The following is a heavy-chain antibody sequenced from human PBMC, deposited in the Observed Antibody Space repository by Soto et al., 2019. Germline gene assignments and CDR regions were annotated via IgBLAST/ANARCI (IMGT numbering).Heavy chain of an antibody. CDR2: FRTSGDGGTT. CDR1: GFTFSSYS. CDR3: ARAFYDFWSGYFIKGRDEYYFDY. V-gene: IGHV3-23*01. D-gene: IGHD3-3*01. Sequence: GSLRLSCAASGFTFSSYSMSWVRQAPGKGLEWVSGFRTSGDGGTTYYADSVKGRFTISRDNSKNMLFLQMNSLRAEDTAVYYCARAFYDFWSGYFIKGRDEYYFDYWGQGTLVTVSS. J-gene: IGHJ4*02.